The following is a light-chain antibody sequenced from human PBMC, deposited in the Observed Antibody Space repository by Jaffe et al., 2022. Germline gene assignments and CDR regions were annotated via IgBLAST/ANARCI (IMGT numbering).Light chain of an antibody. V-gene: IGKV1-39*01. CDR2: AAS. Sequence: DIQMTQSPSSLSASVGDRVTITCRASQSISSYLNWYQQKPGKAPKLLIYAASSLLSGVPSRFSGSASGTDFTLTISSLQPEDFATYYCQQSYSSPLTFGGGTKVEIK. CDR1: QSISSY. CDR3: QQSYSSPLT. J-gene: IGKJ4*01.